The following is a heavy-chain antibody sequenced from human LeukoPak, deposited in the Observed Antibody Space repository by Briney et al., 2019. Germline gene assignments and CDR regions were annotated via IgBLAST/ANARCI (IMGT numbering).Heavy chain of an antibody. CDR3: ARGSNYATTCFDP. CDR1: GFTFSSYS. Sequence: QAGGSLRLSCAASGFTFSSYSMNWVRQAPGKGLEWVSHISSSSSSIYYTDSVKGRFTISRDNAKNSLDLQMNSLRAEDTAVYYCARGSNYATTCFDPWGQGTLVTVSS. D-gene: IGHD4-11*01. J-gene: IGHJ5*02. CDR2: ISSSSSSI. V-gene: IGHV3-48*04.